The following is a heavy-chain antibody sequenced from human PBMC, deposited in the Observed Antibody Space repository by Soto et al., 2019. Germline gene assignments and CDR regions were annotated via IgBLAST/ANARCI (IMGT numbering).Heavy chain of an antibody. CDR3: ARGYCSGGSCYGHNWFDP. J-gene: IGHJ5*02. CDR1: GGSISSGCYY. Sequence: SETLSLTCTVSGGSISSGCYYWSWIRQHPGKGLEWIGYIYYSGSTYYNPSLKSRVTISVDTSKNQFSLKLSSVTAADTAVYYCARGYCSGGSCYGHNWFDPWGQGTLVTVSS. CDR2: IYYSGST. V-gene: IGHV4-31*03. D-gene: IGHD2-15*01.